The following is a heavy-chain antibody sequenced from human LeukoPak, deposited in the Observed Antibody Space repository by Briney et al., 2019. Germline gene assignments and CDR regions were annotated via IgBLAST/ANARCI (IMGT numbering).Heavy chain of an antibody. CDR3: AKVSGSYPAGYFDY. V-gene: IGHV3-33*06. CDR1: GFTFSSFG. Sequence: PGGSLRLSCAASGFTFSSFGMHWVRQAPGKGLEWVAVIWYDGSEKFYADSVKGRFTISRDNSKNTLYLQMNSLRVEDTAVYYCAKVSGSYPAGYFDYWGQGTLVTVSS. J-gene: IGHJ4*02. D-gene: IGHD1-26*01. CDR2: IWYDGSEK.